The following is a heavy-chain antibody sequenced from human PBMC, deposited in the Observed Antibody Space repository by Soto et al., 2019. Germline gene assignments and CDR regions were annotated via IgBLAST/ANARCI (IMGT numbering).Heavy chain of an antibody. V-gene: IGHV3-9*01. CDR2: INWNSGSI. Sequence: PGGSLRLSCAASGFTFDDYAMHWVRQVPGKGLEWVSGINWNSGSIGYGDSVKGRFAISRDNAKNSLHLQMNSLSAEDTAFYYCVKDEGFSWYSGHFRHWGQGTLVTVSS. D-gene: IGHD6-13*01. CDR3: VKDEGFSWYSGHFRH. J-gene: IGHJ1*01. CDR1: GFTFDDYA.